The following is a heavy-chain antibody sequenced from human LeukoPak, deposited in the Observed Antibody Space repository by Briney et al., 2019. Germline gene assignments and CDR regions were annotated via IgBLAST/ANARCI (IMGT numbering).Heavy chain of an antibody. J-gene: IGHJ4*02. V-gene: IGHV1-69*06. D-gene: IGHD3-10*01. Sequence: SVKVSCKASGGASSNYPFNWVRQAPGQGFEWMGSIIPSFGAPAYAQKFEDRITLTADKSTGTVYMELSSLRSDDTAFYYCARGSKYYYASGSYSADYWGQGSLVSVSS. CDR1: GGASSNYP. CDR2: IIPSFGAP. CDR3: ARGSKYYYASGSYSADY.